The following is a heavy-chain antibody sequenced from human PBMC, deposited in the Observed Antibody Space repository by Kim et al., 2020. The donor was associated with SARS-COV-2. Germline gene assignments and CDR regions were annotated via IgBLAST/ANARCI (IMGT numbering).Heavy chain of an antibody. Sequence: GGSLRLSCTASGFTFGDYAMSWFRQAPGKGLEWVGFIRSKAYGGTTEYAASVKGRFTISRDDSKSIAYLQMNSLKTEDTAVYYCTVTGYYDSSGQYYFDYWGQGTLVTVSS. D-gene: IGHD3-22*01. V-gene: IGHV3-49*03. CDR1: GFTFGDYA. CDR2: IRSKAYGGTT. CDR3: TVTGYYDSSGQYYFDY. J-gene: IGHJ4*02.